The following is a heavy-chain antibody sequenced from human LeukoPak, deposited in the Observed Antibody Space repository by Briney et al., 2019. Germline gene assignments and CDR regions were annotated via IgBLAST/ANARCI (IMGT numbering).Heavy chain of an antibody. CDR2: INHSGST. CDR1: GGSFSGYY. D-gene: IGHD3-9*01. Sequence: SETLSLTCAVYGGSFSGYYWSWIRQPPGKGLEWIGEINHSGSTNYNPSLKSRVAISVDTSKNQFSLKLSSVTAADTAVYYCASALYYDILTGYDYWGQGTLVTVPS. CDR3: ASALYYDILTGYDY. J-gene: IGHJ4*02. V-gene: IGHV4-34*01.